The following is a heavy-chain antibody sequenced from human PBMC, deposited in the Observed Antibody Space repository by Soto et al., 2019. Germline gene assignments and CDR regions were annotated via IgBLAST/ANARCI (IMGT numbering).Heavy chain of an antibody. CDR1: GYTFTSYD. V-gene: IGHV1-8*01. Sequence: GASVKVSCKASGYTFTSYDINWVRQATGQGLEWMGWMNPNSGNTNYAQKFQGRVTMTRNTSISTAYMELSRLRSDDTAVYYCARVSARPDDAFDIWGQGTMVTVSS. CDR2: MNPNSGNT. J-gene: IGHJ3*02. CDR3: ARVSARPDDAFDI.